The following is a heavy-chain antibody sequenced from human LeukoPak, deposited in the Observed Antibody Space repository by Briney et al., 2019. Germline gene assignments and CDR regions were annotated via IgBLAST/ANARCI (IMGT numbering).Heavy chain of an antibody. CDR1: GFTFSSYS. V-gene: IGHV3-21*01. J-gene: IGHJ4*02. CDR2: ISTSSSYI. CDR3: ARGCTTTNCYGY. Sequence: PGGSLRLSCAASGFTFSSYSMNWVRQAPGKGLEWVSSISTSSSYINYADSVKGRFTISRDNAKNSLYLQLNSLRAEDTAVYYCARGCTTTNCYGYWGQGTLVTVSS. D-gene: IGHD2-2*01.